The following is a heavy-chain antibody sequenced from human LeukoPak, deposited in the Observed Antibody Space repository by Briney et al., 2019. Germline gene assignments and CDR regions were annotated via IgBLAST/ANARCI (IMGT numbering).Heavy chain of an antibody. Sequence: SETLSLTCAVYGGSFSGYYWSWIRQPPGKGLEWIGEINHSGSTNYNPSLKSRVTISVDTSKNQFSLKLSSVTAADTAVYYCARGYDFWSGYYWESWGQGTLVTVSS. V-gene: IGHV4-34*01. J-gene: IGHJ4*02. CDR1: GGSFSGYY. D-gene: IGHD3-3*01. CDR2: INHSGST. CDR3: ARGYDFWSGYYWES.